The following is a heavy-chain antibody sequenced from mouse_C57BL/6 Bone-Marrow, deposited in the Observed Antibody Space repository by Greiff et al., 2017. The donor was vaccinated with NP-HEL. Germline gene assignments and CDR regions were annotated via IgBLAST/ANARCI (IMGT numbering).Heavy chain of an antibody. D-gene: IGHD1-1*01. CDR2: IHPNSGST. CDR1: GYTFTSYW. V-gene: IGHV1-64*01. Sequence: QVQLQQPGAELVKPGASVKLSCKASGYTFTSYWMHWVKQRPGQGLEWIGMIHPNSGSTNYNEKFKSKATLTVDKSSSTAYMQLSSLTSKDSAVYYCTPRNYYGSSSGYFDYRDKGTTLTVSS. J-gene: IGHJ2*01. CDR3: TPRNYYGSSSGYFDY.